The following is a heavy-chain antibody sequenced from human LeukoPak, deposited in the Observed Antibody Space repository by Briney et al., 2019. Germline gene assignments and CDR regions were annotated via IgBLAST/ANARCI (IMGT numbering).Heavy chain of an antibody. CDR2: ISYSGNT. CDR1: SGSVTSGGYY. V-gene: IGHV4-31*03. CDR3: ASLRYYYYYMDV. J-gene: IGHJ6*03. Sequence: SETLSLTCTVSSGSVTSGGYYWTWVRQHPAKGLEWIGYISYSGNTYYSPSLKSRLTISLDTSENQFSLKLNSVTAADTAIYYCASLRYYYYYMDVWGKGTTVTVSS.